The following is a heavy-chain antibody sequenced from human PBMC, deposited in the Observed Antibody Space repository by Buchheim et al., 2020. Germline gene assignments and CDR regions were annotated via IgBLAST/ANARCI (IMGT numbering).Heavy chain of an antibody. CDR3: ARSSAGSSCFYY. D-gene: IGHD6-13*01. V-gene: IGHV4-4*02. Sequence: QVQLQESGPRLVKPSGTLSLTCDVLGDSISSSNWWSWVRQPPGKGLEWIGEIYHSGITNYHPSLKSRVTISVDKSRNQFSMTLNSVSVADTAAYFCARSSAGSSCFYYWGQGIL. CDR2: IYHSGIT. J-gene: IGHJ4*02. CDR1: GDSISSSNW.